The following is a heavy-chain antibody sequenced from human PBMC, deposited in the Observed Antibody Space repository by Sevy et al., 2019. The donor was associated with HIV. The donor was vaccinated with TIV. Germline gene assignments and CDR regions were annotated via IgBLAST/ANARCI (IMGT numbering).Heavy chain of an antibody. CDR1: GGSISSYY. CDR3: ARGGGYFDDAFDI. J-gene: IGHJ3*02. Sequence: SETLSLTCSVSGGSISSYYCSWIRQPAGKGLEWIGRVYTSGSTNYNPSLKSRVTMSVDTSKNQFSLKLSSVTAADTAVYYCARGGGYFDDAFDIWGQGTMVSVSS. D-gene: IGHD3-10*01. CDR2: VYTSGST. V-gene: IGHV4-4*07.